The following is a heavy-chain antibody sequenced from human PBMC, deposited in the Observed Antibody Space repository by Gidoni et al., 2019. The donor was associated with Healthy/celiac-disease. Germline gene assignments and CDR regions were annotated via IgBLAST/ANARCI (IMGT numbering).Heavy chain of an antibody. CDR2: IYSSGGN. CDR1: GGSISSSSYY. J-gene: IGHJ4*02. D-gene: IGHD2-2*02. Sequence: QLQLQESGPGLVKPSETLSLTCTVPGGSISSSSYYWGGIRQPPGKGLEWIGSIYSSGGNYSNPTIKSRATISVDMSKNQFSLKLSSVTAAAILRALKIDYWGQGTLVTVSS. CDR3: IDY. V-gene: IGHV4-39*01.